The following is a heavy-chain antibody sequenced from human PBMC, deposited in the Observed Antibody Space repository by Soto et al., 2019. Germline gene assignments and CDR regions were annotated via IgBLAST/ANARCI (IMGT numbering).Heavy chain of an antibody. V-gene: IGHV4-31*03. CDR2: IYYSGST. CDR1: GGSISSGGYY. Sequence: SETLSLTCTVSGGSISSGGYYWSWIRQHPGKGLEWIGYIYYSGSTYYNPSLKSRVTISVDTSKNQFSLKLSSVTAADTAVYYCARTYYDFWSGSLYYMDVWGKGTTITVSS. J-gene: IGHJ6*03. D-gene: IGHD3-3*01. CDR3: ARTYYDFWSGSLYYMDV.